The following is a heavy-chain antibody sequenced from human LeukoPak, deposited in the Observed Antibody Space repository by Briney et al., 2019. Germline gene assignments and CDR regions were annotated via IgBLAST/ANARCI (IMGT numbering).Heavy chain of an antibody. J-gene: IGHJ5*02. CDR3: ARDFSVLSGSGCYYNGWFDP. CDR1: GYTFTSYY. Sequence: ASVKVSCKASGYTFTSYYMHWVRQAPGQGLEWMGIINPSGGSTSYAQRFQGRVTMTRDMSTSTVYMELSSLRSEDTAVYYCARDFSVLSGSGCYYNGWFDPWGQGTLVTVSS. V-gene: IGHV1-46*01. D-gene: IGHD3-10*01. CDR2: INPSGGST.